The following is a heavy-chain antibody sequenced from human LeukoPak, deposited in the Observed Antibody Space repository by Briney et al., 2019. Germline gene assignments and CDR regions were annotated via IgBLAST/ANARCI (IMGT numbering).Heavy chain of an antibody. J-gene: IGHJ4*02. CDR1: GGSITEYY. Sequence: SETLSLTCTVSGGSITEYYWRWIRQPPGKGLEWIGYIFYTGNTNYNPSLKSRVTISVDASKNQFSLQLSSVTAADTAVYYCARVFRRDGYFDYWGQGTLVTVSS. V-gene: IGHV4-59*01. CDR3: ARVFRRDGYFDY. CDR2: IFYTGNT. D-gene: IGHD5-24*01.